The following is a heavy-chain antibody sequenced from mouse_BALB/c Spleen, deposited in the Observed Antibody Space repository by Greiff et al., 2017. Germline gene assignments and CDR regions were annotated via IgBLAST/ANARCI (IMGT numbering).Heavy chain of an antibody. CDR3: ARERDY. Sequence: DVMLVESGGGLVQPGGSLKLSCAASGFTFSSYGMSWVRQTPDKRLELVATINSNGGSTYYPDSVKGRFTISRDNAKNTLYLQMSSLKSEDTAMYYCARERDYWGQGTSVTVSS. V-gene: IGHV5-6-3*01. J-gene: IGHJ4*01. CDR1: GFTFSSYG. CDR2: INSNGGST.